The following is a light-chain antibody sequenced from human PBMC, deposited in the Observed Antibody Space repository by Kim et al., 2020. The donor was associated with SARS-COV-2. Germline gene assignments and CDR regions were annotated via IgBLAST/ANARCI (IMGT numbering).Light chain of an antibody. V-gene: IGLV7-46*01. Sequence: PGGKVTHACGVSTGAVTSGHYPFWFQQKSGQAPRTLIYETINKHSWTPGRFSGSLLGGKAALTISGAQPEDEAEYSCFLSYSGVVVFGGGTQLTVL. CDR3: FLSYSGVVV. J-gene: IGLJ2*01. CDR1: TGAVTSGHY. CDR2: ETI.